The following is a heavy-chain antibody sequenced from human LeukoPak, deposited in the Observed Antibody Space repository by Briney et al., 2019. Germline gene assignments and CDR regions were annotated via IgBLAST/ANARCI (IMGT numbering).Heavy chain of an antibody. D-gene: IGHD3-10*01. Sequence: GGSLRLSCAASGFTFSNYWMHWVRQAPGKGLEWVANIKQDGREKYYVDSMKGRFTISRDNAKNSLYLQMNSLRAEDTAVYYCARDLYYGSGTPPYSFDYWGQGTLVTVSS. CDR3: ARDLYYGSGTPPYSFDY. V-gene: IGHV3-7*01. CDR2: IKQDGREK. J-gene: IGHJ4*02. CDR1: GFTFSNYW.